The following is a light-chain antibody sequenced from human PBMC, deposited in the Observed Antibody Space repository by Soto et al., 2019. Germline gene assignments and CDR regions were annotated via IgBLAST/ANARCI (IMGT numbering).Light chain of an antibody. V-gene: IGKV1-5*03. CDR2: KAS. Sequence: DIQMTQSPSTLSASVGDRVTITCRASQSISSWLAWYQQKPGNAPKLLIYKASSLESGVPSRFSGSGSGTECSLTISHLQSDYFASYYCQQYNSYPSTFGPGTRLEIK. CDR3: QQYNSYPST. CDR1: QSISSW. J-gene: IGKJ5*01.